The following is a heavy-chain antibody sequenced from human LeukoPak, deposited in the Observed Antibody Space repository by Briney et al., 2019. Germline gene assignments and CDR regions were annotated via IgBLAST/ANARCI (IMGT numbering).Heavy chain of an antibody. CDR1: GFGVSVNY. D-gene: IGHD3-10*01. Sequence: PGGSLRLSCAASGFGVSVNYMSWVRQAPGKGLEWVSAISGSGGSTYYADSVKGRFTISRDNSKNTLYLQMNSLRAEDTAVYYCAKDLLWTFLDGYWGQGTLVTVSS. V-gene: IGHV3-23*01. CDR3: AKDLLWTFLDGY. CDR2: ISGSGGST. J-gene: IGHJ4*02.